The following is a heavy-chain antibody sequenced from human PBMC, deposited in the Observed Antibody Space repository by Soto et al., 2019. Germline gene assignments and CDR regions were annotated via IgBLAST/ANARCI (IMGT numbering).Heavy chain of an antibody. CDR2: IYYSGST. CDR3: ARGRIRVRLDP. CDR1: GGSVSSGSYY. J-gene: IGHJ5*02. V-gene: IGHV4-61*01. Sequence: SETLSLTCTVSGGSVSSGSYYWSRIRQPPGKGLEWIGYIYYSGSTNYNPSLKSRVTISVDTSKNQFSMKQSYVTAADKTVYYCARGRIRVRLDPWGQGTLVTVSS.